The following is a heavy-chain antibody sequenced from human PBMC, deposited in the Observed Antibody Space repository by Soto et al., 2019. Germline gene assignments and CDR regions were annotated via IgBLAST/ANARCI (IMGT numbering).Heavy chain of an antibody. CDR1: GFTFSSYA. J-gene: IGHJ5*02. Sequence: XVSLRLSCAACGFTFSSYAMSWVRQSPGKGLEWVAAISGSVGSTYYADSVKGRFTISRDNSKNTLYLQMNSLRAEDTAVYYCAKNYYDTSGAWNWFDPWGQGTLVTVSS. CDR2: ISGSVGST. V-gene: IGHV3-23*01. D-gene: IGHD3-22*01. CDR3: AKNYYDTSGAWNWFDP.